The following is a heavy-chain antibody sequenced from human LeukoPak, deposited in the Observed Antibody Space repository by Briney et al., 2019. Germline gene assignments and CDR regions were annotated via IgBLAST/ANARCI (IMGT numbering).Heavy chain of an antibody. J-gene: IGHJ6*03. CDR3: ARDTKAVAGPRGYYYYYMDV. D-gene: IGHD6-19*01. CDR1: GGSISSGGYY. CDR2: IYTSGNT. Sequence: SETLSLTCTVSGGSISSGGYYWSWIRQPAGKGLEWIGRIYTSGNTNYNPSLKSRVTISVDTSKNQFSLKLSSVTAADTAVYYCARDTKAVAGPRGYYYYYMDVWGKGTMVTVSS. V-gene: IGHV4-61*02.